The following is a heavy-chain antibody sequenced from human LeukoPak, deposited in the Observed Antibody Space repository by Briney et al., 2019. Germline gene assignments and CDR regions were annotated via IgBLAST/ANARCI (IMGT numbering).Heavy chain of an antibody. CDR3: ARVLCSSTSCPAWDYYYGMDV. CDR1: GYTFTSYG. V-gene: IGHV1-18*01. Sequence: GASVKVSCKASGYTFTSYGISWVRQAPGQGLEWMGWISAYNGNTNYAQKLQGRVTMTTDTSTSTAYMELRSLRSDDTAVYYCARVLCSSTSCPAWDYYYGMDVWSQGTTVTVSS. CDR2: ISAYNGNT. J-gene: IGHJ6*02. D-gene: IGHD2-2*01.